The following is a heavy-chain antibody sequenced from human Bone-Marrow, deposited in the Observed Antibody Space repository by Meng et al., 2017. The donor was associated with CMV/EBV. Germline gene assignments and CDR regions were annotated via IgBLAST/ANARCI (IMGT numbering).Heavy chain of an antibody. Sequence: SGYRFTNYWIGWVRQMPGKGLEWMGTIYPGDSDTRYSPSFQGQVTISVDKSINTAYLQWSSLKASDTAMYYCARRYNSPYYYNWYFDLWGRGTLVTVSS. CDR2: IYPGDSDT. V-gene: IGHV5-51*01. CDR1: GYRFTNYW. D-gene: IGHD2/OR15-2a*01. CDR3: ARRYNSPYYYNWYFDL. J-gene: IGHJ2*01.